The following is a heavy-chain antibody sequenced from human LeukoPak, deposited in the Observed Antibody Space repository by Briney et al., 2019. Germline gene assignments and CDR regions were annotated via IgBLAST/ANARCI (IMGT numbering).Heavy chain of an antibody. D-gene: IGHD6-13*01. CDR2: IYHSGST. CDR3: ARLPYSSNWYYFDY. J-gene: IGHJ4*02. Sequence: SDTLSLTCAVSGFSISNGYYWGWIRQPPGKGLEWIGSIYHSGSTYYSPSPTSPVTISIDTSKNQFSLKLDPWTAADTAVYYCARLPYSSNWYYFDYWGQGALVTVSS. CDR1: GFSISNGYY. V-gene: IGHV4-38-2*01.